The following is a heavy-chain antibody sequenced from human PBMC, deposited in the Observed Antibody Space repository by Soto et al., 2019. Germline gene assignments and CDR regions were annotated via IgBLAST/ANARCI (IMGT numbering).Heavy chain of an antibody. D-gene: IGHD3-10*01. CDR1: GYNFNVYW. J-gene: IGHJ4*01. CDR3: ARQDGLGIYYFDY. CDR2: THPGDSDT. Sequence: HGESLKISCKGSGYNFNVYWIAWVRHMPGQGLEWMGITHPGDSDTRYSPSFQGQVTISVDKSINTAYLQWSSLKASDTAMYYCARQDGLGIYYFDYWGRGTLVTVS. V-gene: IGHV5-51*01.